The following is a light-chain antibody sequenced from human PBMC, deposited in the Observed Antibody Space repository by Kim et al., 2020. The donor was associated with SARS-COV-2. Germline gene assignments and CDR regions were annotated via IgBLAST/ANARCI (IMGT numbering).Light chain of an antibody. J-gene: IGLJ2*01. CDR3: QVWDSSSDRVV. CDR2: YDS. Sequence: SYELTQPPSVSVAPGKTARITCGGNNIGSKSVHWYQQKPGQAPVLVTYYDSDRPSGIPERFSGSNSGNTATLTISRVEAGDEADYYCQVWDSSSDRVVFG. CDR1: NIGSKS. V-gene: IGLV3-21*04.